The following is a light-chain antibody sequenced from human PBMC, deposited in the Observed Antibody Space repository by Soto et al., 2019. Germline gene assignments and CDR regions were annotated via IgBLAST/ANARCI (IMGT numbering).Light chain of an antibody. CDR1: QNINFY. Sequence: DIQMTQSPSSLSASVGDRVTITCRASQNINFYLNWYQQKPGKAPKLLIYGASSLQSGVPSRFSGSGSGTDFTLIISSLQPEDFATYLCQQSSSPLFTFGPGTKVDIK. J-gene: IGKJ3*01. CDR2: GAS. V-gene: IGKV1-39*01. CDR3: QQSSSPLFT.